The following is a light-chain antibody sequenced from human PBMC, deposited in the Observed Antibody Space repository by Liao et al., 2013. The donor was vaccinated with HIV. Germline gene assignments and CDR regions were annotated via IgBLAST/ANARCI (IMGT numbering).Light chain of an antibody. CDR2: EDT. V-gene: IGLV3-1*01. CDR1: TLGDKY. J-gene: IGLJ2*01. CDR3: QTWDSSNMI. Sequence: SYALTQPPSLSVSPGQTASITCSGDTLGDKYASWYQQRPGQSPVLVIYEDTKRPSGIPERFSGSNSGDTATLTISGTQTLDEADYYCQTWDSSNMIFGGGTKLTVL.